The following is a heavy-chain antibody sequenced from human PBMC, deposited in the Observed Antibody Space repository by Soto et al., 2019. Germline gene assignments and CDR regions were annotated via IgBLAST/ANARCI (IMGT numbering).Heavy chain of an antibody. D-gene: IGHD6-6*01. Sequence: SVKVSCKASGGTFSSYAISWVRQAPGQGLEWMGGIIPIFGTANYAQKFQGRVTITADESTSTAYMELSSLRSEDTAVYYCARDQGGEQLVVHREQGFAPWGRGTLVTVSS. CDR3: ARDQGGEQLVVHREQGFAP. CDR2: IIPIFGTA. V-gene: IGHV1-69*13. J-gene: IGHJ5*02. CDR1: GGTFSSYA.